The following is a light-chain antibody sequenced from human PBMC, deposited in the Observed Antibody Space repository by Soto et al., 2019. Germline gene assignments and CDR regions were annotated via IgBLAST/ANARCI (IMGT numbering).Light chain of an antibody. Sequence: EIVMTHSPATLSVSPGERATLSCRANQSVSNNLAWYQQKPGQAPRLLIYGASTRATGLPARFSGSGSGTEFTLTISSLQSEDFAVYYCQQYNNWPPFTFGAGTKVDIK. CDR2: GAS. CDR3: QQYNNWPPFT. CDR1: QSVSNN. V-gene: IGKV3-15*01. J-gene: IGKJ3*01.